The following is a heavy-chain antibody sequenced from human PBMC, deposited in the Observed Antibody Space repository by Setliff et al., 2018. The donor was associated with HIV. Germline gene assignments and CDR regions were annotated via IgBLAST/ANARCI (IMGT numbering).Heavy chain of an antibody. CDR2: ISWNSGSI. CDR1: GGAFSGYY. D-gene: IGHD3-10*01. J-gene: IGHJ4*02. V-gene: IGHV3-11*04. CDR3: ARDRVRGVADY. Sequence: LSLTCAVYGGAFSGYYWTWIRQSPGKGLEWVSGISWNSGSIGYVDSVKGRFTISRDNAKNSLYLQMNSLRAEDTAVYYCARDRVRGVADYWGQGTLVTVSS.